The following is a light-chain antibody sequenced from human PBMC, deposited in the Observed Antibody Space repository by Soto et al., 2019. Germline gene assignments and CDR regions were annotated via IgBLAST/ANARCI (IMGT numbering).Light chain of an antibody. V-gene: IGKV3-20*01. J-gene: IGKJ4*02. Sequence: EIVLTQSPGTLSLSPGERATLSCRARQSASSRYLAWYQQKPGQAPRLVIYGASRRATGIPDRFSGSGSGTDFTMTISRLQPEDFAVYYCQQYGALPPSFGGGTKVEIK. CDR3: QQYGALPPS. CDR1: QSASSRY. CDR2: GAS.